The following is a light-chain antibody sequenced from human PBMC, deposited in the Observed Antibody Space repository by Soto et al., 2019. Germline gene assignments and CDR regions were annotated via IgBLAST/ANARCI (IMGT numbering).Light chain of an antibody. J-gene: IGLJ3*02. CDR2: EVS. CDR1: SSDVGRYNY. V-gene: IGLV2-14*01. Sequence: QSALTQPASVSGSPGQSITISCTGTSSDVGRYNYVSWYQQHPGKAPKLMIYEVSNRPSGVSNRISGSKSGNTASLTISGLQAEDEADYYCSSYTSNSTRVFGGGTKLTVL. CDR3: SSYTSNSTRV.